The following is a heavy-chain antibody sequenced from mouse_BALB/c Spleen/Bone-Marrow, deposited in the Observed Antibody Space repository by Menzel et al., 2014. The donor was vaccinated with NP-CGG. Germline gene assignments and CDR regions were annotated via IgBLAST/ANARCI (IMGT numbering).Heavy chain of an antibody. D-gene: IGHD2-3*01. CDR3: ARQDGFDY. Sequence: EVKLVESGGGLVKPGGSLKLSCAASGFTFSNYAMSWVRRTPEKRLEWVAIISSGGSYTYYPDSVKGRFTISRDNAKTILYLQMSSLRSEDTAMYYCARQDGFDYWGQGTTLTVSS. CDR1: GFTFSNYA. CDR2: ISSGGSYT. V-gene: IGHV5-9-3*01. J-gene: IGHJ2*01.